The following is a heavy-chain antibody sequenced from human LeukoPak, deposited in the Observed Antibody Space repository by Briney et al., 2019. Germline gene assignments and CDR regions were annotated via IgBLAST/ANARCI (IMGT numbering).Heavy chain of an antibody. J-gene: IGHJ4*02. V-gene: IGHV3-23*01. D-gene: IGHD3-3*01. CDR1: GVNFNIYA. Sequence: GGSLRLSCAASGVNFNIYAMTWVRQAPGKGLEWVSIISGTGTSTYYADSVKGRFTISRDNSKNTLYLHMSSLRADDTAVYFCASRENYDFWSGYFYWGQGTLVTVSS. CDR3: ASRENYDFWSGYFY. CDR2: ISGTGTST.